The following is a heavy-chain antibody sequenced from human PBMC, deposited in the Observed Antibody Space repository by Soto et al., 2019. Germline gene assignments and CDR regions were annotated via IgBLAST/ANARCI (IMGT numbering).Heavy chain of an antibody. Sequence: PGGSLRLSCAVSGFYFNNYGINWVRQAPGKGLEWVSSISSSSSYIYYADSVKGRFTISRDNAKNSLYLQMNSLRAEDTAVYYCARVGYQLLYYYYYGMDVWGQGTTVTVSS. D-gene: IGHD2-2*01. CDR3: ARVGYQLLYYYYYGMDV. J-gene: IGHJ6*02. CDR2: ISSSSSYI. V-gene: IGHV3-21*01. CDR1: GFYFNNYG.